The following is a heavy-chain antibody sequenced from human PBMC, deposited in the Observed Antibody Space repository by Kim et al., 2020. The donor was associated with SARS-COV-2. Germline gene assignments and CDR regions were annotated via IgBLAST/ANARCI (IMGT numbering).Heavy chain of an antibody. CDR2: IWLDGSNK. Sequence: GGSLRLSCAASGFTFSNYGMHWVRQAPGKGLEWVALIWLDGSNKGYADSVKGRFIISRDNSKNTLYLQMNSLRAEDTAVYYCAKVVVRGVFAFDIWGQGTMVTVSS. J-gene: IGHJ3*02. V-gene: IGHV3-33*06. CDR3: AKVVVRGVFAFDI. D-gene: IGHD3-10*01. CDR1: GFTFSNYG.